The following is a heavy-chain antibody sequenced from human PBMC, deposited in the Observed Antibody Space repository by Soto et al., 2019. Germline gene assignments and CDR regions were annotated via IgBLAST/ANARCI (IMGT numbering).Heavy chain of an antibody. D-gene: IGHD5-18*01. CDR2: ISSSKTT. CDR3: VGDQDVHTPMVHGNY. J-gene: IGHJ4*02. CDR1: GITFSSYS. Sequence: EVQLVESGGGLVQPGESLRLSCTASGITFSSYSMNWVRQAPGKGLEWLSYISSSKTTYADSVKGRFTISRDNAKNSVYLQMNSLRDEDTAAYYCVGDQDVHTPMVHGNYWGRGTRVTVSS. V-gene: IGHV3-48*02.